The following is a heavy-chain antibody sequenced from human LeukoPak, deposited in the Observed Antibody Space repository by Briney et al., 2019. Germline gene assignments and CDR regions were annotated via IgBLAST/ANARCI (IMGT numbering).Heavy chain of an antibody. CDR3: ARDHGRLWGNYYGSGSYYGMDV. Sequence: SETLSLTCTVSGGSISSYYWSWIRQPPGKGLEWIGYIYYSGSTNYNPSLKSRVTISVDTSKNQFSLKLSSVTAADTAVYYCARDHGRLWGNYYGSGSYYGMDVWGQGTTVTVSS. CDR2: IYYSGST. CDR1: GGSISSYY. J-gene: IGHJ6*02. V-gene: IGHV4-59*01. D-gene: IGHD3-10*01.